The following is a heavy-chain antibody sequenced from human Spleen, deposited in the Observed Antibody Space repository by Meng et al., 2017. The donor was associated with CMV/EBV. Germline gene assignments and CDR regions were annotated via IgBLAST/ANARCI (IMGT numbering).Heavy chain of an antibody. Sequence: SVKVSCKASGGTFSSYAISWVRQAPGQGLEWMGGIIPIFATANYAQKFQGRVTITTDESTSTVYMELSSLRSEDTAVYFCARERKVTIFGVARRVGIDPWGQGTLVTVSS. J-gene: IGHJ5*02. V-gene: IGHV1-69*05. CDR3: ARERKVTIFGVARRVGIDP. CDR2: IIPIFATA. CDR1: GGTFSSYA. D-gene: IGHD3-3*01.